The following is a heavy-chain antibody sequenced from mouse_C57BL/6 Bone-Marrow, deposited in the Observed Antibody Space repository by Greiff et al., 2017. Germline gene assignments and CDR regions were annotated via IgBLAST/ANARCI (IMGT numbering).Heavy chain of an antibody. J-gene: IGHJ1*03. CDR1: GYTFTDYY. CDR2: INPYNGGT. CDR3: ASCTTGEEYFDV. V-gene: IGHV1-19*01. Sequence: VQLQQSGPVLVKPGASVKMSCKASGYTFTDYYMNWVKQSHGKSLEWIGVINPYNGGTSYNQKFKGKATLTVDTSSSTAYMQLSSLTSEDSAVYYCASCTTGEEYFDVWGTGTTVTVSS. D-gene: IGHD1-1*01.